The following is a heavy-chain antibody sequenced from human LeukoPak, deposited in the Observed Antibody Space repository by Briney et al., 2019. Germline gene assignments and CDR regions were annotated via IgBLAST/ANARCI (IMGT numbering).Heavy chain of an antibody. Sequence: GGSLRLSCAASGFTFSSYTMHWVRQAPGKGLEYVSAITTNGGRTYYANSFKGRFTISRDNSKSTLYLQMGSLRAEDMAVYYCARGRLVVTALDYWGQGTLVTVSS. CDR3: ARGRLVVTALDY. CDR2: ITTNGGRT. J-gene: IGHJ4*02. D-gene: IGHD2-21*02. V-gene: IGHV3-64*01. CDR1: GFTFSSYT.